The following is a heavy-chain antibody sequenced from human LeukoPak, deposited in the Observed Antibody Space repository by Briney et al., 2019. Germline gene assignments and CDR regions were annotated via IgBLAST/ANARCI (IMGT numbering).Heavy chain of an antibody. V-gene: IGHV3-23*01. J-gene: IGHJ4*02. CDR3: AKDKGNCWFDY. D-gene: IGHD2-15*01. CDR1: GFTFSSYE. CDR2: ISVSGGST. Sequence: PGGSLRLSCAASGFTFSSYEMHWVRQPPGKGLEWVSLISVSGGSTYYADSVKGRFTISRDDSKNTVYLQMNSLRPDDTAVYYCAKDKGNCWFDYWGQGSLVTVSS.